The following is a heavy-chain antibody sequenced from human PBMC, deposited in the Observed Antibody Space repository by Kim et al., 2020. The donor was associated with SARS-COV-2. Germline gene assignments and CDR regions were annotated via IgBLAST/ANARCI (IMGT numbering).Heavy chain of an antibody. CDR1: GGSISSSSYY. V-gene: IGHV4-39*01. CDR2: IYYSGST. J-gene: IGHJ4*02. D-gene: IGHD3-10*01. Sequence: SGTLSLTCTVSGGSISSSSYYWGWIRQPPGKGLEWIGSIYYSGSTYYNPSLKSRVTISVDTSKNQFSLKLSSVTAADTAVYYCARLGVTMVRGVMIPGLGGYWGQGTLVTVSS. CDR3: ARLGVTMVRGVMIPGLGGY.